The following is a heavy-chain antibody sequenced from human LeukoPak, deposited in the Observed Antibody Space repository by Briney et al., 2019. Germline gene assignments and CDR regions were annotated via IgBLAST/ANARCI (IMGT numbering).Heavy chain of an antibody. CDR2: IDPGVSDT. CDR1: GYSFTSYW. CDR3: ARAIGNYFDY. J-gene: IGHJ4*02. D-gene: IGHD2/OR15-2a*01. V-gene: IGHV5-51*01. Sequence: GESLKISCKGSGYSFTSYWIGRVRQLPGKGLEWRGVIDPGVSDTRYSPSFQGQVTISADKSISTAYLQWSSLKASDTVMYYCARAIGNYFDYWGQGTLVTVSS.